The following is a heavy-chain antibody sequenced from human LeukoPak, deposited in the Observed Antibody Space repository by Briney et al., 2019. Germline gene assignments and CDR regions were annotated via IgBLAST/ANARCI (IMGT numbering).Heavy chain of an antibody. V-gene: IGHV3-23*01. CDR3: ATSGPYSSRLIFDY. Sequence: PGGSLRLSCAASGFTFSSYAMSWVRQAPGKGLEWVSAVSDSGGSTYYADSVKGRFTISRHNSKNTLYLQMNSLRAEDTAVYYCATSGPYSSRLIFDYWGQGTLVTVSS. D-gene: IGHD6-13*01. J-gene: IGHJ4*02. CDR2: VSDSGGST. CDR1: GFTFSSYA.